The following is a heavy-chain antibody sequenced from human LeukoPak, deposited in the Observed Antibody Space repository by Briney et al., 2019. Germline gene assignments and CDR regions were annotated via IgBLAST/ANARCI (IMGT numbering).Heavy chain of an antibody. J-gene: IGHJ4*02. CDR2: IWYDGSSK. Sequence: GGSLRLSCAASGFTFSSYGMHWIRQAPGKGLEWVAVIWYDGSSKYYADSVKGRFTFSRDNSKNTLYLQMNSLRAEDTAVYYCARDSGRYCFDYWGQGTLVTVPS. CDR1: GFTFSSYG. D-gene: IGHD1-26*01. CDR3: ARDSGRYCFDY. V-gene: IGHV3-33*01.